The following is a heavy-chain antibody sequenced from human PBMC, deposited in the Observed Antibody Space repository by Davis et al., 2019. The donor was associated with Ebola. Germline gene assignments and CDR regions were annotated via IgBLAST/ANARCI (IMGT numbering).Heavy chain of an antibody. CDR2: INHSGST. V-gene: IGHV4-34*01. D-gene: IGHD2/OR15-2a*01. CDR1: GGSISSYY. J-gene: IGHJ4*02. CDR3: ARDVNSVLGI. Sequence: PSETLSLTCTVSGGSISSYYWSWIRQPPGKGLEWIGEINHSGSTNYNPSLKSRVTISVDTSKNQFSLKLSSVTAADTAVYYCARDVNSVLGIWGQGTLVTVSS.